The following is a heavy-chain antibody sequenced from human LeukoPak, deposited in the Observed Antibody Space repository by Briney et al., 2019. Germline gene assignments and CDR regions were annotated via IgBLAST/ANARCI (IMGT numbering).Heavy chain of an antibody. CDR1: GFTFSDHW. D-gene: IGHD2-15*01. CDR2: TSTDGYST. Sequence: GGSLRLSCAASGFTFSDHWIHWVRQAPGKGLVWVSRTSTDGYSTTYADSVKGRFTISRDNAKNTLYLQMNSLRAEDTAVYYCARDLGYCSGGSCYNWFDPWGQGTLVTVSS. J-gene: IGHJ5*02. CDR3: ARDLGYCSGGSCYNWFDP. V-gene: IGHV3-74*01.